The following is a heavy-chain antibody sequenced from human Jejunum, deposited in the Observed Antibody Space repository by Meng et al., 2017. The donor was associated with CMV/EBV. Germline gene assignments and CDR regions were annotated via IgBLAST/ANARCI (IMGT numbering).Heavy chain of an antibody. V-gene: IGHV1-2*02. Sequence: KASGYSFTDYNVHWVRQAPGQGLEWMGYINPHSGGTNYAQQFQGRVTMTRDTSISAAYMELSSLRYDDTAVYFCAREQWLVYYFDYWGQGTLVTVSS. J-gene: IGHJ4*02. D-gene: IGHD6-19*01. CDR3: AREQWLVYYFDY. CDR2: INPHSGGT. CDR1: GYSFTDYN.